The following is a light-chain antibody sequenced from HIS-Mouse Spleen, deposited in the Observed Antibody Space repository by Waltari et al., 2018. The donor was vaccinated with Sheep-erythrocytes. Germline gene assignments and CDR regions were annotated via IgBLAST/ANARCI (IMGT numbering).Light chain of an antibody. CDR1: SSDVGGYNY. Sequence: QSALTQPRSVSGSPGQSVTISCTGTSSDVGGYNYVSWYHQHPGKAPKLRIYDVSKRPSGVPDRFSGSKSGNTASLTISGLQAEDEADYSCCSYAGSYNHVFATGTKVTVL. CDR3: CSYAGSYNHV. V-gene: IGLV2-11*01. CDR2: DVS. J-gene: IGLJ1*01.